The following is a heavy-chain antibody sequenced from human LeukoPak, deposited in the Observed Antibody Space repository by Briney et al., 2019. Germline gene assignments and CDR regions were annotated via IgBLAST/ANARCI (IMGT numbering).Heavy chain of an antibody. V-gene: IGHV3-7*03. CDR1: GFTFSNYW. D-gene: IGHD2-2*02. CDR2: INRDGSER. Sequence: GGSLRLSCAASGFTFSNYWMTWVRQAPGKGLEWVANINRDGSERYYVDSVKGRFTISRDDAKSSLYLQMNSLRAEDTAVYYCAKLYCSSTNCYTFDYWGQGTLVTVSS. J-gene: IGHJ4*02. CDR3: AKLYCSSTNCYTFDY.